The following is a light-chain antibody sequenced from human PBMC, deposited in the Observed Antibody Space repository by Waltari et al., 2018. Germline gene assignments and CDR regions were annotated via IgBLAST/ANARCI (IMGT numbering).Light chain of an antibody. Sequence: QPVLTPPPSVSGAPGQRVPISCTGSSSNIATGYDVPWYQQLPGTAPKLLIYGNSNRPSGVPDRFSGSKSGTSASLAITGLQAEDEADYYCQSYDSSLSGSVFGGGTKLTVL. CDR2: GNS. V-gene: IGLV1-40*01. CDR3: QSYDSSLSGSV. J-gene: IGLJ2*01. CDR1: SSNIATGYD.